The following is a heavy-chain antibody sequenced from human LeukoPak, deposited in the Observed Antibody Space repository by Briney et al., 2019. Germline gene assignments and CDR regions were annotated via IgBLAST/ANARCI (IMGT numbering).Heavy chain of an antibody. Sequence: PSQTLSLTCTVSGGSISSGDYYWSWIRQPPGKGLEWIGYIYYSGSTYYNPSLKSRVTISVDTSKNQFSLKLSSVTAADTAVYYCARAEWGDSITMVRGALHFDYWGQGTLVTVSS. D-gene: IGHD3-10*01. CDR1: GGSISSGDYY. CDR2: IYYSGST. CDR3: ARAEWGDSITMVRGALHFDY. V-gene: IGHV4-30-4*01. J-gene: IGHJ4*02.